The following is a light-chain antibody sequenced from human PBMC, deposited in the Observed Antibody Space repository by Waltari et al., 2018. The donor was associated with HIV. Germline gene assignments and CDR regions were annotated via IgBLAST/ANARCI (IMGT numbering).Light chain of an antibody. V-gene: IGKV4-1*01. Sequence: DIVMTQSPDSLAVSLGEGATVNCKSSQTVLSASNNRNSKAWYQQRPGQAPKLLIYWACSPESGVPDRFSGSGSGTDCTLAINGLQAEDVAIYYCQQYYAPPFTFGPGTTVEIK. CDR2: WAC. CDR1: QTVLSASNNRNS. CDR3: QQYYAPPFT. J-gene: IGKJ3*01.